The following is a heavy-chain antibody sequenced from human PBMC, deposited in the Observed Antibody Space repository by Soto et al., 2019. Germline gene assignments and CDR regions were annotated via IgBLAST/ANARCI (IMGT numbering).Heavy chain of an antibody. CDR3: VRDSGAKLSSS. Sequence: GASGKVSCKAFEGTFRSYRINWVRQAPGQGLEWVGGIVPISRTADYAQNFQGRVTITADGSARTTYMELRSLTSQDTAVYYCVRDSGAKLSSSWGQGTLVTVSS. J-gene: IGHJ1*01. V-gene: IGHV1-69*01. D-gene: IGHD6-13*01. CDR2: IVPISRTA. CDR1: EGTFRSYR.